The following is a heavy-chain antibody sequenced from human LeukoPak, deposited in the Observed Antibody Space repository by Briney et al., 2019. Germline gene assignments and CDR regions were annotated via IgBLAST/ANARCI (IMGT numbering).Heavy chain of an antibody. V-gene: IGHV1-69-2*01. CDR3: AREGVNIVATFPASTYYYYYMDV. D-gene: IGHD5-12*01. CDR2: VDPEDGET. J-gene: IGHJ6*03. CDR1: GYTFTDYY. Sequence: ASVKISCKVSGYTFTDYYMHWVQQAPGKGLEWMGLVDPEDGETIYAEKFQGRVTITADTSTDTAYMELSSLRSEDTAVYYCAREGVNIVATFPASTYYYYYMDVWGKGTTVTVSS.